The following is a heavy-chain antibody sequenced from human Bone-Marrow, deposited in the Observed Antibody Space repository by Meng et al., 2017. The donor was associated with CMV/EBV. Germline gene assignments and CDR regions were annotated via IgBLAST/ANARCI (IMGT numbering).Heavy chain of an antibody. J-gene: IGHJ4*02. Sequence: GGSLRLSCAASGFTFSSYSMNWVRQAPGKGLEWVSSISSSGTYIYYADSVKGRFTISRDNAKNILYLQMDSLKAEDTALYYCAKDTDSSGWYVLFDLWGQGTVVTVSS. CDR3: AKDTDSSGWYVLFDL. V-gene: IGHV3-21*04. CDR1: GFTFSSYS. D-gene: IGHD6-19*01. CDR2: ISSSGTYI.